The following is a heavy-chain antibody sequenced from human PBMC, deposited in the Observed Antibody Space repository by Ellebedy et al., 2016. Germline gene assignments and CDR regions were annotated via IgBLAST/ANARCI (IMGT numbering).Heavy chain of an antibody. J-gene: IGHJ4*02. D-gene: IGHD6-6*01. Sequence: GGSLRLSCAASGFTFSSYAMHWVRQAPGKGLEWVGRIKSKTDGGTTDYAAPVKGRFTISRDDSKNTLYLQMNSLKTEDTAVYYCTTDLKYSSPRGWGQGTLVTVSS. CDR1: GFTFSSYA. CDR2: IKSKTDGGTT. CDR3: TTDLKYSSPRG. V-gene: IGHV3-15*07.